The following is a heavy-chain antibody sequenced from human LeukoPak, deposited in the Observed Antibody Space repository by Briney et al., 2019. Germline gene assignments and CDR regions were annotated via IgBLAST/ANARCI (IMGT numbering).Heavy chain of an antibody. J-gene: IGHJ4*02. CDR1: GFTFSIYW. CDR2: INSDGSST. V-gene: IGHV3-74*01. Sequence: PGGSLRLSCAASGFTFSIYWMHWVRQAPGKGLVWVSRINSDGSSTSYADSAKGRFTISRDNAKNTLYLQMNSLRAEDTAVYYCARDLVSYYYDRGGDYWGQGTLVTVSS. D-gene: IGHD3-22*01. CDR3: ARDLVSYYYDRGGDY.